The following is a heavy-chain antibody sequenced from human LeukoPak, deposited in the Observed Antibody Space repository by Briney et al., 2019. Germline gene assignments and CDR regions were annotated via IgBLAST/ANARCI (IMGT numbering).Heavy chain of an antibody. CDR3: GRDLPTVTSIDY. CDR2: ISGSSGYI. V-gene: IGHV3-21*06. CDR1: GFTFSHYY. J-gene: IGHJ4*02. D-gene: IGHD4-17*01. Sequence: GGSLRLSCAASGFTFSHYYMTWVRQAPGKGLEWVSSISGSSGYIFYADSVKGRFTVSRDNAKNSLYLQMNSLRAEDTAVYYCGRDLPTVTSIDYWGQGTLVTVSS.